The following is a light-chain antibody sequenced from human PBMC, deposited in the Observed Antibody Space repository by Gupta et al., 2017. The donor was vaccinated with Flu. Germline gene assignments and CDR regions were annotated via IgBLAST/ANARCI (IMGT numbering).Light chain of an antibody. CDR2: EVT. CDR3: SSHTGSDTFV. Sequence: SALTQPPSASGSPGQSITISCTGTSSDIGAYKYVSWHQQHAGKAPKLIIYEVTRRPAGVPGRFSGSKAGNTASLTVSGLKEEEEGDYYCSSHTGSDTFVFGTGTAVTVL. J-gene: IGLJ1*01. V-gene: IGLV2-8*01. CDR1: SSDIGAYKY.